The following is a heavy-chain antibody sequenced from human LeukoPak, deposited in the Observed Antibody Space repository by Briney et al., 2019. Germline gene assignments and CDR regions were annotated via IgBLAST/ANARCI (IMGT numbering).Heavy chain of an antibody. V-gene: IGHV1-2*02. Sequence: GASVTVSCKASGYTFTGYYMHWVRQAPGQGLEGMGWINPNSGGTNYAQKFQGRVTMTRDTSISTAYMELSRLRSDDTAVYYCARRMFAGAEFDYWGQGTLVTVSS. CDR1: GYTFTGYY. CDR3: ARRMFAGAEFDY. CDR2: INPNSGGT. J-gene: IGHJ4*02. D-gene: IGHD3-10*02.